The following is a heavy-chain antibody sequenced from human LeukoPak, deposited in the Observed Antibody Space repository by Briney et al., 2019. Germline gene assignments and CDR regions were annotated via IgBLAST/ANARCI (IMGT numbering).Heavy chain of an antibody. CDR3: ARGTGQLVDPYYFDY. Sequence: ASVKVSCKASGGTFSSYAISWVRQAPGQGLEWMGGIIPIFGTANYAQMFQGRVTITADESTSTAYMELSSLRSEDTAVYYCARGTGQLVDPYYFDYWGQGTLVTVSS. V-gene: IGHV1-69*13. D-gene: IGHD6-6*01. CDR1: GGTFSSYA. CDR2: IIPIFGTA. J-gene: IGHJ4*02.